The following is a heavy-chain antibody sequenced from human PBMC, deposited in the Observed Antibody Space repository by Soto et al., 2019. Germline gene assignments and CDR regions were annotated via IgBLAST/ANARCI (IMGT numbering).Heavy chain of an antibody. D-gene: IGHD3-16*01. CDR2: IHYSGNT. V-gene: IGHV4-30-4*01. CDR1: DDSITSRNYY. Sequence: SETLSLTCTVSDDSITSRNYYWNWIRQPPGKGLESIGYIHYSGNTYYNPSLKSRVIISLDTSNNQFSLKLNSVTAADTAVYYCASKHRDVYDSRARGTLVTVSS. CDR3: ASKHRDVYDS. J-gene: IGHJ4*02.